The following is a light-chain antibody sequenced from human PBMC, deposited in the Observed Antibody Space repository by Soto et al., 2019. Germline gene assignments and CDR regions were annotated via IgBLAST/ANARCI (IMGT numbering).Light chain of an antibody. V-gene: IGKV2-30*02. J-gene: IGKJ2*01. CDR2: EVS. Sequence: DVVMTRSPLSLPVTLGQPASVSCRSSQSLVHSDGNTYLNWFQQRPGQSPRRLIYEVSKRDSGVPDRFSGSGSGTDFTLTISRVEAEDVGVYYCMQGTHWPPYTFGQGTKLDIK. CDR3: MQGTHWPPYT. CDR1: QSLVHSDGNTY.